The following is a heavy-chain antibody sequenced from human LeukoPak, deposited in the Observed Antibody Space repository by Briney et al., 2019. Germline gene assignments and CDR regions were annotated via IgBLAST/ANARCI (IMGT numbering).Heavy chain of an antibody. Sequence: ASVKVSCKASGGTFSSYAITWVRQAPGQGLEWMGWVGTYTGKTNYAQNLQDRVTMTTDTSTRTAYVELGSLRSDDTAVYYCASCHCTNGVCYGECEYFQHWGQGTLVTVSS. CDR3: ASCHCTNGVCYGECEYFQH. J-gene: IGHJ1*01. D-gene: IGHD2-8*01. CDR1: GGTFSSYA. CDR2: VGTYTGKT. V-gene: IGHV1-18*01.